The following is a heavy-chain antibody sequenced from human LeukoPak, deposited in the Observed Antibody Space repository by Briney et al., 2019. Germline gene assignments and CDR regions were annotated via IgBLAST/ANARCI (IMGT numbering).Heavy chain of an antibody. CDR1: GDSVSGISFY. V-gene: IGHV4-61*01. CDR3: ARYYDRSGYWSTPHFDY. D-gene: IGHD3-22*01. Sequence: SETLSLTCTVSGDSVSGISFYWSWIRQPPGKGLQYIGYIQYSGSTNYNPSPKSRVTISVDTSKNQFSLKLSSVTAADTAVYYCARYYDRSGYWSTPHFDYWGQGTLVTVSS. CDR2: IQYSGST. J-gene: IGHJ4*02.